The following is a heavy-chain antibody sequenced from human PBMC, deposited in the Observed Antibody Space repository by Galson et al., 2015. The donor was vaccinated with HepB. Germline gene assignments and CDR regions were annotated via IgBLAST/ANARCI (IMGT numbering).Heavy chain of an antibody. J-gene: IGHJ3*02. D-gene: IGHD3-22*01. CDR1: GFTFSSYA. CDR2: ISYDGSNK. CDR3: ARESARRRYYYDRAGAFDI. V-gene: IGHV3-30-3*01. Sequence: SLRLSCAASGFTFSSYAMHWVRQAPGKGLEWVAVISYDGSNKYYADSVKGRFTISRDNSKNTLYLQMNSLRAEDTAVYYCARESARRRYYYDRAGAFDIWGQGTMVTVSS.